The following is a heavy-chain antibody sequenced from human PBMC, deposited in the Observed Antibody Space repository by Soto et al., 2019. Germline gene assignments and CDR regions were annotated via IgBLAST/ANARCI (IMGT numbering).Heavy chain of an antibody. CDR3: ARPASLRWRNWFDP. V-gene: IGHV1-8*01. Sequence: ASVKVSCKASGYTFTSYDINWVRQATGQGLEWMGWMNPNSGNTGYAQKFQGRVTMTRNTSISAAYMELSSLRSEDTAVYYCARPASLRWRNWFDPWGQGTLVTVSS. D-gene: IGHD4-17*01. CDR2: MNPNSGNT. J-gene: IGHJ5*02. CDR1: GYTFTSYD.